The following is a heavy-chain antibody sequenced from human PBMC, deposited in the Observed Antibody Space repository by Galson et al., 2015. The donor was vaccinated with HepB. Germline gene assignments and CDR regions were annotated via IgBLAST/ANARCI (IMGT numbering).Heavy chain of an antibody. J-gene: IGHJ4*02. CDR2: INTNTGNP. Sequence: SVKVSCKASGYTFTNYPMNWVRQAPGQGLGWMGWINTNTGNPTYAQGFTGRFVFSLDTSVSTAFLQISSLKAEDTAVYYCARGRNCGGTRCYGDYWGQGTLVTVSS. CDR3: ARGRNCGGTRCYGDY. D-gene: IGHD2-2*01. V-gene: IGHV7-4-1*02. CDR1: GYTFTNYP.